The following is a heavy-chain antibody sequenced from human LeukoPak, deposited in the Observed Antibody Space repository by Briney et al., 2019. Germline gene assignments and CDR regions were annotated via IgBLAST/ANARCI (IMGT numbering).Heavy chain of an antibody. CDR3: ARERSGPAVRAHNWFDP. D-gene: IGHD1-26*01. J-gene: IGHJ5*02. CDR2: ISSSSRSI. CDR1: GFTFSGYN. Sequence: PGGSLRLSCVGSGFTFSGYNIDWVRQAPGKGLEWVSSISSSSRSIYYADSLKGRITISRDNTKNSVFLQMRGLRVDDTAVYCCARERSGPAVRAHNWFDPWGRGTLVIVSS. V-gene: IGHV3-21*06.